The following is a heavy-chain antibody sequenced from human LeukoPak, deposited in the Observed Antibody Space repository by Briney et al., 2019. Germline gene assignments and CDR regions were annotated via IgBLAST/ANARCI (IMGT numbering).Heavy chain of an antibody. Sequence: ASVKVSCKASGYTFTGYYMHWVRQAPGQGLEWMGWINPNSGGTNYAQKFQGRVTMTRDTSISTAYMELSRLRSDDTAVYYCAREYSSSLPNWFDPWGQGTLVTVSS. CDR3: AREYSSSLPNWFDP. J-gene: IGHJ5*02. CDR2: INPNSGGT. D-gene: IGHD6-13*01. V-gene: IGHV1-2*02. CDR1: GYTFTGYY.